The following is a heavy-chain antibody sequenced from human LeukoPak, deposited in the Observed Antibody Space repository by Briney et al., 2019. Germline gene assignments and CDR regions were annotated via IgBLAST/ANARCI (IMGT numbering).Heavy chain of an antibody. CDR2: IYPGDSDT. CDR1: GYSFTSYW. D-gene: IGHD3-22*01. CDR3: ARLPYDSSGGSKPDYYYGMDV. V-gene: IGHV5-51*01. Sequence: GESLKISCKGSGYSFTSYWIGWVRQMPGKGLEWMGIIYPGDSDTRYSPSFQGQVTISADKSISTAYLQWSSLKASDTAMYYCARLPYDSSGGSKPDYYYGMDVWGQGTTVTVSS. J-gene: IGHJ6*02.